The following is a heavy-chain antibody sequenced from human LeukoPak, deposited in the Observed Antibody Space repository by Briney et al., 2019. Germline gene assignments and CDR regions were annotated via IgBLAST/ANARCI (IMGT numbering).Heavy chain of an antibody. J-gene: IGHJ4*02. CDR1: GGSISSYY. CDR2: ISDSGST. CDR3: ARKISYISVFDY. Sequence: SETLPLTCTVSGGSISSYYWSWIRQPPGQGLERIGYISDSGSTNYNPFLKSRITISGDTPGNQVSLKLSSVTAADTAVYYCARKISYISVFDYWGEGNLVTVPS. V-gene: IGHV4-59*01. D-gene: IGHD2-15*01.